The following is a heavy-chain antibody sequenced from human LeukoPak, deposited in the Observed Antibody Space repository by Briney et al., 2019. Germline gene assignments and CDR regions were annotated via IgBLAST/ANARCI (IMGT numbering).Heavy chain of an antibody. CDR3: ARARYYGSGSYLDY. D-gene: IGHD3-10*01. V-gene: IGHV3-11*06. CDR2: ISSSSSYT. J-gene: IGHJ4*02. CDR1: GFTFSDYY. Sequence: GGSLRLSCAASGFTFSDYYMSWVRQAPGKGLEWGSYISSSSSYTNYADSVKGRFTISRDNAKNSLYLQMNSLRAEDTAVYYCARARYYGSGSYLDYWGQGTLVTVSS.